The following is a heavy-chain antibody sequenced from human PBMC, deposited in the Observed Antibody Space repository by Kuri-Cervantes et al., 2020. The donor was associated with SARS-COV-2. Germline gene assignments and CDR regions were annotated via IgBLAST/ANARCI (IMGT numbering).Heavy chain of an antibody. J-gene: IGHJ6*01. D-gene: IGHD3-9*01. CDR1: GFTFSSYS. Sequence: GESLKISCAASGFTFSSYSMNWVRQAPGKGLEWVSSISSSSSYIYYADSVKGRFTISRDNSKNTLYLQMNSLRAEDTAVYYCARDITYYDILTGYFPARAYYYYYGMDVWGQGTTVTCYS. V-gene: IGHV3-21*01. CDR3: ARDITYYDILTGYFPARAYYYYYGMDV. CDR2: ISSSSSYI.